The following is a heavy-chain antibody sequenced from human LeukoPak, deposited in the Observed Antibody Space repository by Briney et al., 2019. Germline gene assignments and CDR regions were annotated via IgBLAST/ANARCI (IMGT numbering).Heavy chain of an antibody. CDR2: INGDNGNT. D-gene: IGHD3-9*01. CDR1: GYTFTTYA. J-gene: IGHJ5*02. Sequence: ASVKVSCKASGYTFTTYAMHWVRQAPGQRLEWMGWINGDNGNTKYSQKFQGRVTITRDTSAYTGYMELRGLSSAGTAVYFSASAPYDILTGYSLNWFDPWGQGPLVTVSS. V-gene: IGHV1-3*01. CDR3: ASAPYDILTGYSLNWFDP.